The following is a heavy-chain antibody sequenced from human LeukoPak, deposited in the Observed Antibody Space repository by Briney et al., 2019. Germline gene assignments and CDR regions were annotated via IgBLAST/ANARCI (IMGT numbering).Heavy chain of an antibody. V-gene: IGHV3-20*04. CDR1: GFTFDDYG. CDR2: INWNGGST. CDR3: ARGNSSSRRAEYFQH. D-gene: IGHD6-13*01. Sequence: GGSLRLSCAASGFTFDDYGMSWVRQAPGKGLEWVSGINWNGGSTGYAGSVKGRFTISRDNAKNSLYLQMNSLRAEDTALYYCARGNSSSRRAEYFQHWGQGTLVTVSS. J-gene: IGHJ1*01.